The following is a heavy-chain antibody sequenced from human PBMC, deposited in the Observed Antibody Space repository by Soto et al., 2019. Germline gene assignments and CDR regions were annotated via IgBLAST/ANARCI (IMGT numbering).Heavy chain of an antibody. CDR2: INPNSGGT. D-gene: IGHD2-15*01. Sequence: ASVKVSCKASGYTFTGYYMHWVRQDPGQGLEWMGWINPNSGGTNYAQKFQGWVTMTRDTSISTAYMELSRLRSDDTAVYYCARLTLYGMDVWGQGTTVTVSS. J-gene: IGHJ6*02. CDR1: GYTFTGYY. V-gene: IGHV1-2*04. CDR3: ARLTLYGMDV.